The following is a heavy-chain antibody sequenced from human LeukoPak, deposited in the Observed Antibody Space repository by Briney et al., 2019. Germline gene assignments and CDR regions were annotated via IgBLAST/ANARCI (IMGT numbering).Heavy chain of an antibody. CDR3: AKPWIQLRTPFDY. CDR2: ISGSGGST. V-gene: IGHV3-23*01. J-gene: IGHJ4*02. D-gene: IGHD5-18*01. CDR1: GFTFSSYA. Sequence: GGSLRLSCAASGFTFSSYAMSWVRQAPGKGLEWVSAISGSGGSTYYADSVKGRFTISRDNSKNTLYLQMDSLRAEDTAVYYCAKPWIQLRTPFDYWGQGTLVTVSS.